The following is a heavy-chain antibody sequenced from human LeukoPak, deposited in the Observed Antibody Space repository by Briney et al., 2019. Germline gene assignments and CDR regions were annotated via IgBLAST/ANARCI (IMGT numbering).Heavy chain of an antibody. CDR1: GGSISSYY. J-gene: IGHJ4*02. D-gene: IGHD3-22*01. Sequence: KSSETLSLTCTVSGGSISSYYWSWIRQPPGKGLEWIGYIHYSGSTHYNPSLKSRVTMSVDTSKNQFSLKLSSVTAADTAVYYCARERGDFDSSGYSDYWGQGTLVTVSS. CDR3: ARERGDFDSSGYSDY. V-gene: IGHV4-59*12. CDR2: IHYSGST.